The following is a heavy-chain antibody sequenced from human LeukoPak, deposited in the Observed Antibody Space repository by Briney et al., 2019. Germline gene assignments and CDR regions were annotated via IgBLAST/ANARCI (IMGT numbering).Heavy chain of an antibody. CDR3: ARFRLGWFGELFVRFDP. CDR2: IYSDNT. D-gene: IGHD3-10*01. CDR1: GFTASSNS. V-gene: IGHV3-53*01. J-gene: IGHJ5*02. Sequence: GSPRLSCTDSGFTASSNSMCWVREAPGEGLEWGSFIYSDNTHYSDSVKGRFTISRDNSKNTLYLQMNSLRAEDTAVYYCARFRLGWFGELFVRFDPWGQGTLVTVSS.